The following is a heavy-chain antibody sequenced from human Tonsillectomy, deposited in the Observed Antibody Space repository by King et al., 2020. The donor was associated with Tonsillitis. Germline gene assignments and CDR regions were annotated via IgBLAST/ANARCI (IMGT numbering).Heavy chain of an antibody. CDR2: IKSISDGGTT. D-gene: IGHD3-10*01. Sequence: VQLVESGGGLVEPGGSLRLSCAASGFTFNNAWMSWVRQAPGKGLEWLGRIKSISDGGTTDYAAPVKGRFIISREDSENTLFLQMNSLKTEDTAVYYCSADAGGSGQPDCDYWGQGTLVAVSP. CDR1: GFTFNNAW. CDR3: SADAGGSGQPDCDY. V-gene: IGHV3-15*01. J-gene: IGHJ4*02.